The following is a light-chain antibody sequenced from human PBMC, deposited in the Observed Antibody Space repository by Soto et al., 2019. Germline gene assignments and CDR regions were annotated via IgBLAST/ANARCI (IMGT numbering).Light chain of an antibody. CDR3: AAWDDSLNGYV. CDR2: ANN. CDR1: GSNT. J-gene: IGLJ1*01. V-gene: IGLV1-44*01. Sequence: GSNTVNWYQQLPGTAPKLLIHANNQRPSGVPDRFSGSKSGTSASLAISWLQSEEADYYCAAWDDSLNGYVLGNGTKVT.